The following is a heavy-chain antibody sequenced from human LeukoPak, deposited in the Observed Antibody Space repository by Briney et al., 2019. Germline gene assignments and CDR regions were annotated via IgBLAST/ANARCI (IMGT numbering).Heavy chain of an antibody. CDR2: IHYSGST. J-gene: IGHJ4*02. Sequence: SETLCPTCTVSGGSISSGGYYWSWIRQHPGKGLEWIGYIHYSGSTYYNPSLKSRVTISVDTSKNQFSLKLSSVTAADTAVYYCARDEGLVLGFDYWGQGTLVTVSS. CDR3: ARDEGLVLGFDY. CDR1: GGSISSGGYY. V-gene: IGHV4-31*03. D-gene: IGHD3/OR15-3a*01.